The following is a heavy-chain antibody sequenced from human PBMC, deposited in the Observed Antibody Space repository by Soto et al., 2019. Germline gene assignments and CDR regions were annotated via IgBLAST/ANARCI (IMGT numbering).Heavy chain of an antibody. CDR3: AGDLKYYEFWSGYQYNWIDP. CDR2: IIPIFGTA. CDR1: GGTFSSYA. V-gene: IGHV1-69*01. D-gene: IGHD3-3*01. Sequence: VQLVQSGAAVKKPGSSVKVSCKASGGTFSSYAISWVRQAPGQGLEWMGGIIPIFGTANYAQKFQGRVTITADESTSTDYMELSRLSSEDTAVYDCAGDLKYYEFWSGYQYNWIDPGGQGTLVTDSS. J-gene: IGHJ5*02.